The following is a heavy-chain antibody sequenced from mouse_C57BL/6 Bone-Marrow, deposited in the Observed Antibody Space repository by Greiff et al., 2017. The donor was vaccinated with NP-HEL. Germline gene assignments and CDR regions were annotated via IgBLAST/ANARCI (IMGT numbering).Heavy chain of an antibody. CDR1: GYTFTDYY. CDR2: INPYNGGT. V-gene: IGHV1-19*01. J-gene: IGHJ4*01. D-gene: IGHD2-3*01. CDR3: ARLDDGYDYYAMDY. Sequence: EVKLVESGPVLVKPGASVKMSCKASGYTFTDYYMNWVKQSHGKSLEWIGVINPYNGGTSYNQKFKGKATLTVDKSSSTAYMELNSLTSEDSAVYYCARLDDGYDYYAMDYWGQGTSVTVSS.